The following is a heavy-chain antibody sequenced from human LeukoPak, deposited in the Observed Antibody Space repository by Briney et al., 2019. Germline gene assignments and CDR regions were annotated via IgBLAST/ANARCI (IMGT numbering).Heavy chain of an antibody. CDR3: ARDYTYYYDDSGPHYYFDY. V-gene: IGHV3-21*01. CDR1: GFTFSTYS. J-gene: IGHJ4*02. CDR2: ISSSSSYI. Sequence: GGSLRLSCAASGFTFSTYSMNWVRQAPGKGLEWVSSISSSSSYIKYADSLKGRFTISRDNAKNSLFLQMNSLRAEDTAVYYCARDYTYYYDDSGPHYYFDYWGQGTLVTVSS. D-gene: IGHD3-22*01.